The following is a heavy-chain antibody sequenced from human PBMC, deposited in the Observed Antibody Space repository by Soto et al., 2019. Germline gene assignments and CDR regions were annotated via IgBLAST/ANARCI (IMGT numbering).Heavy chain of an antibody. J-gene: IGHJ6*02. CDR2: IYASGST. D-gene: IGHD3-10*01. Sequence: SETLFLTCTVSGDSISSYYWSWIRQPAGKGLEWIGRIYASGSTNYNPSLKSRVTMSVDTSKNQFSLKVSSATAADTAVYYCARSNYGSGSYGYGMDVWGQGTTVT. CDR3: ARSNYGSGSYGYGMDV. V-gene: IGHV4-4*07. CDR1: GDSISSYY.